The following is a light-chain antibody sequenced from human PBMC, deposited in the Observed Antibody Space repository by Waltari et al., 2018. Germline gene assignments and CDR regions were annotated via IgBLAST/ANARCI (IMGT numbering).Light chain of an antibody. CDR2: MAS. V-gene: IGKV2-28*01. CDR3: MQALQTPPT. J-gene: IGKJ5*01. Sequence: DIVLTQSPLSLPVTPGEPASVSCRSSQSLLHRNGYHYLDWYLQRPGQSPQLLIYMASNRAPGVPDRFSGSGSGSDFTLRISRVEADDVGVYYCMQALQTPPTFGQGTRLELK. CDR1: QSLLHRNGYHY.